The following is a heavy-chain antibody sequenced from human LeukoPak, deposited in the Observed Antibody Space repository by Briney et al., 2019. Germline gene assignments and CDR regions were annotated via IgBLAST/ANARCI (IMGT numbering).Heavy chain of an antibody. J-gene: IGHJ5*02. D-gene: IGHD2-15*01. CDR1: GGSFSGYY. CDR2: INHSGST. V-gene: IGHV4-34*01. Sequence: SETLSLTCAVYGGSFSGYYWSWIRQPPGKGLEWIGEINHSGSTNYNPSLKSRVTISVDTSKNQFSLKLSSVTAADTAVYYCARGEVYCSGGSCYAIWFDPWGQGTLVTVSS. CDR3: ARGEVYCSGGSCYAIWFDP.